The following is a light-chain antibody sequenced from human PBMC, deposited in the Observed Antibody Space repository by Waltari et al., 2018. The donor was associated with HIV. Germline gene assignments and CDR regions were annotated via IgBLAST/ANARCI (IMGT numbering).Light chain of an antibody. CDR1: RPNIGSNP. CDR2: TNI. J-gene: IGLJ3*02. CDR3: AVWDDSLRSVL. V-gene: IGLV1-44*01. Sequence: QSVLTQPPSASGTPGQRVNLSCSGGRPNIGSNPVNWYRQFPGEAPKLLIYTNIQRPSGVPDRFSGSKSGTSASLAISGLQSEDEADFYCAVWDDSLRSVLFGGGTRLTVL.